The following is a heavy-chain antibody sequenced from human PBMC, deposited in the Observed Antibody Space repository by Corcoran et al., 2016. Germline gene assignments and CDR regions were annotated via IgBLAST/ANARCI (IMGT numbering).Heavy chain of an antibody. Sequence: EVQLVESGGGLVQPGGSLRLSCAASGFTFSSYWMSWVRQAPGKGLEWVANIKQDGSEKYYVDSVKGRFTISRDNAKNSLYPQMNSLRAEDTAVYYCAREEAYCSGGSCYPNFDYWGQGTLVTVSS. CDR3: AREEAYCSGGSCYPNFDY. D-gene: IGHD2-15*01. V-gene: IGHV3-7*03. J-gene: IGHJ4*02. CDR2: IKQDGSEK. CDR1: GFTFSSYW.